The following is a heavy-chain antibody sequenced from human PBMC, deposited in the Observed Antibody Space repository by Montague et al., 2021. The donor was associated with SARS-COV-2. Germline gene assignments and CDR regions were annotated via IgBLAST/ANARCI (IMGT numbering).Heavy chain of an antibody. CDR2: LFHIDTA. CDR3: TRGIDSYKTGY. V-gene: IGHV4-61*01. CDR1: DASVISTYPH. J-gene: IGHJ4*02. Sequence: SETLSLTCTVSDASVISTYPHWHWVRQSPGRGLEWIGGYLFHIDTADYHASLRSRVTISVNTSKNQFSLKLTSVTAADTAVYYCTRGIDSYKTGYWGQGILVTVSS. D-gene: IGHD6-13*01.